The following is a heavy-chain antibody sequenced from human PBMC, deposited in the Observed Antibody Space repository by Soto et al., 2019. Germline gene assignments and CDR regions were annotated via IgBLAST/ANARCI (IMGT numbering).Heavy chain of an antibody. CDR2: ISGSGGST. V-gene: IGHV3-23*01. Sequence: EVQLLESGGGLIQPGGSLRLSCAASGFTFSRSAMNWVRQAPGKGLVWVSSISGSGGSTFYADSVKGRFTISRDNSNNTLYLQMNSLRAEDTAVYYCAKDSHYFGSGSLDYWGQGTRVTVSS. CDR3: AKDSHYFGSGSLDY. D-gene: IGHD3-10*01. J-gene: IGHJ4*02. CDR1: GFTFSRSA.